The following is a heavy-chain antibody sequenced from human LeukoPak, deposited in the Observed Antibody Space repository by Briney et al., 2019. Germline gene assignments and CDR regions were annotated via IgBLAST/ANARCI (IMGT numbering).Heavy chain of an antibody. CDR1: GFTFSSYS. Sequence: GGSLRLSCAASGFTFSSYSMTWVRQAPGKGLEWVSSISSSSSYIYYADSVKGRFTISRDNAKNSLYLQMNSLRAEDTALYYCAKGRRLAVAGAFDYWGQGTLVTVSS. D-gene: IGHD6-19*01. V-gene: IGHV3-21*04. J-gene: IGHJ4*02. CDR2: ISSSSSYI. CDR3: AKGRRLAVAGAFDY.